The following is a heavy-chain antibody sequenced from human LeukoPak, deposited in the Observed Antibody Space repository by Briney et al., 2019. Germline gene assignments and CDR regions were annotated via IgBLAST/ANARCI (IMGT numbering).Heavy chain of an antibody. CDR3: ARDRLSFDY. D-gene: IGHD2-15*01. Sequence: HPGGSLRLSCAASGFTFSSYSMNWVRQAPGKGLEWVSYISSSSSTIYYADSVKGRFTISRDNAKNSLYLQMNSLRAEDTAVYYCARDRLSFDYWGQGTLVTVSS. J-gene: IGHJ4*02. V-gene: IGHV3-48*01. CDR1: GFTFSSYS. CDR2: ISSSSSTI.